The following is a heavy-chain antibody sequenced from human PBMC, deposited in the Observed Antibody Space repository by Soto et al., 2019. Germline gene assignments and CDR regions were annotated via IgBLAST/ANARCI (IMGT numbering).Heavy chain of an antibody. V-gene: IGHV1-69*01. D-gene: IGHD4-17*01. CDR2: IIPILGTA. Sequence: QVQLVQSGAEVKKPGSSVKVSCKASGGTFNSYPISWVRQAPGQGLEWMGGIIPILGTANYAQKFQGRVTITADESTSTAYMELSSLRSEDTALYYCSRDQVKGTMTILWGQGTLVTVSS. J-gene: IGHJ4*02. CDR3: SRDQVKGTMTIL. CDR1: GGTFNSYP.